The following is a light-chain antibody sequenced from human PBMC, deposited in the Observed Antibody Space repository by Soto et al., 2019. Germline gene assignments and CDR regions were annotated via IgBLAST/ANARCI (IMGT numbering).Light chain of an antibody. CDR3: QQYGSSGT. CDR2: GAS. Sequence: EIVWTQSPGTLSLSPGERATLSCRASQSVSNNYLAWYKQKPGQAPRLLIYGASNRATGIPDRFSSSGSGTDFTLTIRRLEPEDFAVDYCQQYGSSGTFGQGTKVDIK. CDR1: QSVSNNY. J-gene: IGKJ1*01. V-gene: IGKV3-20*01.